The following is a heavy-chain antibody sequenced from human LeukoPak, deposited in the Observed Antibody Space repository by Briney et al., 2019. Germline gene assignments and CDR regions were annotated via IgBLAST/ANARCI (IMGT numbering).Heavy chain of an antibody. CDR3: ARVLVGSSGSYDAFDI. Sequence: SETLSLTCTVSGGSISSYYWSWIRQPAGKGLEWIGRIYTSRSTNYNPSLKSRVTMSVDTSKNQFPLKLSSVTAADTAVYYCARVLVGSSGSYDAFDIWGQGTMVTVSS. CDR2: IYTSRST. D-gene: IGHD3-10*01. CDR1: GGSISSYY. J-gene: IGHJ3*02. V-gene: IGHV4-4*07.